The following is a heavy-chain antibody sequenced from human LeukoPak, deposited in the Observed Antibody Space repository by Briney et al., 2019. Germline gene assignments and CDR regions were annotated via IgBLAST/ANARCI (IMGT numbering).Heavy chain of an antibody. J-gene: IGHJ4*02. Sequence: ASVKVSCKASGYTFTSYGISWVRQAPGQGLEWVGWISAYNGNTNYAQKLQGRVTMTRDTFTSTVYMELSSLRSEDTAVYYCARIPETTIKGLGYWGQGTLVTVSS. V-gene: IGHV1-18*01. CDR1: GYTFTSYG. CDR3: ARIPETTIKGLGY. CDR2: ISAYNGNT. D-gene: IGHD5-24*01.